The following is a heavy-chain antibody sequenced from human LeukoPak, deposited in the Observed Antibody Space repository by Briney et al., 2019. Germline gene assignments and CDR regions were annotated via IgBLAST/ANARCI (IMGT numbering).Heavy chain of an antibody. J-gene: IGHJ4*02. CDR3: ARDRWGSLGIAAAGTLDY. V-gene: IGHV3-30*02. D-gene: IGHD6-13*01. Sequence: GGSLRLSCAASGFTFSAYGMHWVRQAPGKGLEWLAFVRYDGSNKYYADSVKGRFTISRDNSKNTLYLQMNSLRAEDTAVYYCARDRWGSLGIAAAGTLDYWGQGTLVTVSS. CDR2: VRYDGSNK. CDR1: GFTFSAYG.